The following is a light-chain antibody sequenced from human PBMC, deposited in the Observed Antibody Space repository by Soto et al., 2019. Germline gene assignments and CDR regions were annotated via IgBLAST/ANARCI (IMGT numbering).Light chain of an antibody. Sequence: DIQMTQSPPSLSASVGDRVTITCQASQDIGKYLNWYQQKPGKVPKLLISDASNLETGVSSRFSGSGSGRHFTFTISSLQPEDIATYYCQQRSNWPWTFGQGTKVEIK. CDR3: QQRSNWPWT. CDR1: QDIGKY. V-gene: IGKV1-33*01. CDR2: DAS. J-gene: IGKJ1*01.